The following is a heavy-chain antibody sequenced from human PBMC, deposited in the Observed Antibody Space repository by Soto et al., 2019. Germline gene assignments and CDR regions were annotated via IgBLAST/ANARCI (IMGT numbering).Heavy chain of an antibody. CDR3: AKTLFCISTSCYLWSYYYGMDV. J-gene: IGHJ6*02. CDR2: ISYDGSNK. D-gene: IGHD2-2*01. CDR1: GFTFSSYG. V-gene: IGHV3-30*18. Sequence: QVQLVESGGGVVQPGRSLRLSCAASGFTFSSYGMHWVRQAPGKGLEWVAVISYDGSNKYYADSVKGRFTISRDNSKNXLDLQMNSLRAEDTAVYYCAKTLFCISTSCYLWSYYYGMDVWGQGTTVTVSS.